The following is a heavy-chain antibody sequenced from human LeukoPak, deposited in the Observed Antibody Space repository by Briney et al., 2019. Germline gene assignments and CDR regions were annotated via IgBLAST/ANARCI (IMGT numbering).Heavy chain of an antibody. CDR2: ISSTSSAI. CDR1: GFKFSSFS. D-gene: IGHD3-16*01. V-gene: IGHV3-48*04. CDR3: ARVIGSYGDSAY. Sequence: GGSLRLSCTASGFKFSSFSMNWARQAPGRGLEWLSYISSTSSAIYYADSVKGRFTISRDNAKNSLYLQMDSLRAEDTAIYYCARVIGSYGDSAYWGQGTLVTVSS. J-gene: IGHJ4*02.